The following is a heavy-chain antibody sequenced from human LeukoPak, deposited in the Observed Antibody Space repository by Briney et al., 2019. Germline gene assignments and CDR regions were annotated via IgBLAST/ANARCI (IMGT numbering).Heavy chain of an antibody. D-gene: IGHD6-6*01. Sequence: SVKVSCKASGYTFTSYGISWVRQAPGQGLEWMGGIIPIFGTANYAQKFQGRVTIAADESTSTAYMELSSLRSEDTAVYYCARERYAEAARFDPWGQGTLVTVSS. V-gene: IGHV1-69*13. CDR2: IIPIFGTA. CDR3: ARERYAEAARFDP. J-gene: IGHJ5*02. CDR1: GYTFTSYG.